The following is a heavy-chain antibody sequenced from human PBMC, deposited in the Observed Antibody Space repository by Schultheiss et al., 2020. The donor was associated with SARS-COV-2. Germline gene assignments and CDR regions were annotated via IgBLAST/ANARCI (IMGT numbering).Heavy chain of an antibody. V-gene: IGHV3-73*01. D-gene: IGHD6-6*01. J-gene: IGHJ5*02. CDR1: GFTFSSYA. CDR2: IRSKANSYAT. CDR3: TRLERGYSSSPWNWFDP. Sequence: GGSLRLSCAASGFTFSSYAMHWVRQASGKGLEWVGRIRSKANSYATAYAASVKGRFTISRDDSKNTAYLQMNSLKTEDTAVYYCTRLERGYSSSPWNWFDPWGQGALVTVSS.